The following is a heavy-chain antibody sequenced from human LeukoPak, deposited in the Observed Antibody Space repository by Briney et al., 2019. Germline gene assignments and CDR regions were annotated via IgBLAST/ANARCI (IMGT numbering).Heavy chain of an antibody. CDR3: ARARTHCGGKPLRCDY. V-gene: IGHV4-34*01. J-gene: IGHJ4*01. CDR1: GGSFSGYY. D-gene: IGHD4-23*01. CDR2: INHSGST. Sequence: SETLSLTCAVYGGSFSGYYWSWIRQPPGKGLEWVGEINHSGSTNYNPSPKRRVTISVDTSKNQFSLKLSSVTAADTAVYYCARARTHCGGKPLRCDYWSQGTLVTVPS.